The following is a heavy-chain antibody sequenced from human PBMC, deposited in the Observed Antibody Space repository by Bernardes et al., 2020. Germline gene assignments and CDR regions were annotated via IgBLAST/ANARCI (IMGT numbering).Heavy chain of an antibody. D-gene: IGHD6-13*01. V-gene: IGHV3-74*01. CDR2: INSNGSST. Sequence: GGSLRLSCAASGFTFSSYVMHWVRQAPGKGLVWVSRINSNGSSTSYADSVKGRFTISRDNAKNTLYLQMNSLRAEDTAVYYCARLLAAGPGQALDHSGQGPLVTGS. CDR1: GFTFSSYV. J-gene: IGHJ4*02. CDR3: ARLLAAGPGQALDH.